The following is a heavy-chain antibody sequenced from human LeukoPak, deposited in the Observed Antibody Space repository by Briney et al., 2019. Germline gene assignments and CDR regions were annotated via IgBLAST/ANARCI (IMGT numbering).Heavy chain of an antibody. CDR3: ARDISLVRGIIMAH. CDR2: IIPIFGTA. V-gene: IGHV1-69*05. D-gene: IGHD3-10*01. J-gene: IGHJ4*02. CDR1: GGTFSSYA. Sequence: ASVKVSCKASGGTFSSYAISWVRQAPGQGLEWMGGIIPIFGTANYAQKFQGRVTLTTDTSTSTAYMELRSLKSDDTAVYYCARDISLVRGIIMAHWGQGTQVTVSS.